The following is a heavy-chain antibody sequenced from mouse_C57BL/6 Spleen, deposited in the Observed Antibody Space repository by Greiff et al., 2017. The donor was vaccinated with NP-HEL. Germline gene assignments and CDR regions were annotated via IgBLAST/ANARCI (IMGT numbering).Heavy chain of an antibody. J-gene: IGHJ2*01. V-gene: IGHV1-55*01. CDR1: GYTFTSYW. CDR2: IYPGSGST. Sequence: QVQLNQSGAELVKPGASVKMSCKASGYTFTSYWITWVKQRPGQGLEWIGDIYPGSGSTNYNEKFKSKATLTVDTSSSTAYMQLSSLTSEDSAVYYCARGGYYFDYWGQGTTLTVSS. CDR3: ARGGYYFDY.